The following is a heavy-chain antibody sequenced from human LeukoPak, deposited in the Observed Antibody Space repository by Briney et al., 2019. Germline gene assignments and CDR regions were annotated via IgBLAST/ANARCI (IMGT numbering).Heavy chain of an antibody. V-gene: IGHV3-7*03. CDR1: GFTFSSYW. CDR2: INHNGNVN. J-gene: IGHJ4*02. CDR3: ARRRYNWNAIDY. D-gene: IGHD1-20*01. Sequence: GGSLRLSCAASGFTFSSYWMNWARQAPGKGLEWVASINHNGNVNYYVDSVKGRFTISRDNAKNSLYLQMSNLRAEDTAVYYCARRRYNWNAIDYWGQGTLVTVSS.